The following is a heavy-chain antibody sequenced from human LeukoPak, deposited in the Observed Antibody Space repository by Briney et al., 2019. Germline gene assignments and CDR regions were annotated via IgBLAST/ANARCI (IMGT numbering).Heavy chain of an antibody. CDR2: IKEDGSER. D-gene: IGHD3-10*01. CDR1: GFTFSNYW. J-gene: IGHJ4*02. Sequence: GGSLRLSCAASGFTFSNYWMSWVRQAPGKGLEWVASIKEDGSERQCVDSVKGRFSISRDNTKGSLFLQLNSLRAEDTAVYYCARDNYYGSGKRWGQGTLVTVSS. CDR3: ARDNYYGSGKR. V-gene: IGHV3-7*03.